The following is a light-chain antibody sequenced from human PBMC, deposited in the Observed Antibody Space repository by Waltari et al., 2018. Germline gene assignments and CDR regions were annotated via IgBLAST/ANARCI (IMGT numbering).Light chain of an antibody. V-gene: IGKV3-20*01. CDR3: QQCDRSPLT. CDR1: QSVTSSY. J-gene: IGKJ4*01. Sequence: IVFKQSTGTLSLSPGERATLSCRASQSVTSSYLAWYQQKPGQAPRLLIYGASTRATGIPDRFSGSGSGTDFTLTISRLEPEDFAVYYCQQCDRSPLTFGGGTKVEIK. CDR2: GAS.